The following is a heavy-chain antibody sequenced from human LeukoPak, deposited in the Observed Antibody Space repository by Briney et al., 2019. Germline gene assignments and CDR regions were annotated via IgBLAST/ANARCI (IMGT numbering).Heavy chain of an antibody. V-gene: IGHV1-69*05. D-gene: IGHD1-26*01. J-gene: IGHJ4*01. Sequence: ASVKVSCKASGGTFSSYAISWVRQAPGQGLEWMGGIIPIFGTANYAQKFQGRVTITTDESTSTAFMELSSLRSEDTAVYYCATQWYSGSAVGDYWGHVTLVTVSS. CDR3: ATQWYSGSAVGDY. CDR2: IIPIFGTA. CDR1: GGTFSSYA.